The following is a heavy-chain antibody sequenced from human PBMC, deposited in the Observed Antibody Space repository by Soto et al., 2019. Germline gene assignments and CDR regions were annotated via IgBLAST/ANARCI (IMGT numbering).Heavy chain of an antibody. Sequence: TLSLTCTVSGGSINSYHWSWVRQPPGKGLEWIGYVSYSGSTNYNPSLKSRVTISADTSKNQFSLKLSSVTAADTAVYYCARSYDSSSGGLDVWGQGTTVTVSS. CDR2: VSYSGST. V-gene: IGHV4-59*01. J-gene: IGHJ6*02. D-gene: IGHD3-22*01. CDR1: GGSINSYH. CDR3: ARSYDSSSGGLDV.